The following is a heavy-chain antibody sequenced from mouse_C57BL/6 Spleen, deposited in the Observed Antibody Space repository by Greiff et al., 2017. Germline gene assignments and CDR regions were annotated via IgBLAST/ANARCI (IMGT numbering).Heavy chain of an antibody. D-gene: IGHD1-1*01. CDR3: ARQGVTTVVARGYFDV. Sequence: EVQLVESGGDLVKPGGSLKLSCAASGFTFSSYGMSWVRQTPDKRLEWVATISSGGSYTYYPDSVKGRFTISRDNAKNTLYLQMSSLKSEDTAMYYCARQGVTTVVARGYFDVWGTWTTVTVAS. CDR1: GFTFSSYG. V-gene: IGHV5-6*01. CDR2: ISSGGSYT. J-gene: IGHJ1*03.